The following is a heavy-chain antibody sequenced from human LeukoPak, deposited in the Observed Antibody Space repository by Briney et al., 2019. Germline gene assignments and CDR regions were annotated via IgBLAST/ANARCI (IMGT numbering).Heavy chain of an antibody. D-gene: IGHD2-21*02. V-gene: IGHV4-61*01. CDR3: ASFVVVTARDYYFDY. J-gene: IGHJ4*02. CDR2: IYYSGST. CDR1: GGSVNSGSYY. Sequence: SETLSLTCTVSGGSVNSGSYYWSWIRQPPGKGLEWIGYIYYSGSTNYNPSLKSRVTISVDTSKNQFSLKLSSVTAADTAVYYCASFVVVTARDYYFDYWGQGTLVTVSS.